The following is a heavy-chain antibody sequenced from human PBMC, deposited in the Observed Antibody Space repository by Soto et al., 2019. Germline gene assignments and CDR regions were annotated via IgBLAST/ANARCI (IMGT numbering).Heavy chain of an antibody. CDR3: ARDCGGSCSLYYYYGMDV. CDR1: GGTFSSYA. D-gene: IGHD2-15*01. Sequence: QVQLVQSGAEVKKPGSSVKVSCKASGGTFSSYAISWVRQAPGQGLEWMGGIIPIFGTANYAQKFQGRVTSTADKSTSTAHMELSSLRSEDTAVYYCARDCGGSCSLYYYYGMDVWGQGTTVTVSS. V-gene: IGHV1-69*06. J-gene: IGHJ6*02. CDR2: IIPIFGTA.